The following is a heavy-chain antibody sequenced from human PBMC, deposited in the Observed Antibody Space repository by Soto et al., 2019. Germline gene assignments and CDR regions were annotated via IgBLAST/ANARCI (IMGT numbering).Heavy chain of an antibody. CDR1: GGTFSSYA. J-gene: IGHJ6*02. CDR3: ASHTGSSPEGRYYYGMDV. CDR2: IIPIFGTA. Sequence: QVQLVQSGAEVKKPGSSVKVSCKASGGTFSSYAISWVRQAPGQGLEWMGGIIPIFGTADYAQTFQGRVTITADESTSTAYMELSSLRSEDTAAYYCASHTGSSPEGRYYYGMDVWGQGTTVTVSS. V-gene: IGHV1-69*12. D-gene: IGHD1-26*01.